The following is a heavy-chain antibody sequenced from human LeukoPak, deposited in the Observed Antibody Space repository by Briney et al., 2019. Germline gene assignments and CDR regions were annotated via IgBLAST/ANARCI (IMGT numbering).Heavy chain of an antibody. J-gene: IGHJ4*02. D-gene: IGHD6-13*01. CDR1: GGSISSTNW. CDR3: AREVSYSSSWRTQF. Sequence: SGTLSLTCAVSGGSISSTNWWSWVRQSPGKGLEWIGEIYHSGSTYYNPSLKSRVTISVDTSKNQFSLKLSSVTAADTAVYYCAREVSYSSSWRTQFWGQGTLVTVSS. CDR2: IYHSGST. V-gene: IGHV4-4*02.